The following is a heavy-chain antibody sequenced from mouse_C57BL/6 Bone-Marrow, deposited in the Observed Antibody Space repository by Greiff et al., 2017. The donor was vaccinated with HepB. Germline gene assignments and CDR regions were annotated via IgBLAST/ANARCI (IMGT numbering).Heavy chain of an antibody. CDR1: GYTFTSYW. J-gene: IGHJ2*01. CDR3: ARTDYYGSSYGY. Sequence: QVQLQQPGAELVKPGASVKLSCKASGYTFTSYWMHWVKQRPGQGLEWIGMIHPNSGSTNYNEKLKSKATLTVDKSSSTAYMQLSSLTSEDSAVYYCARTDYYGSSYGYWGQGTTLTVSS. D-gene: IGHD1-1*01. V-gene: IGHV1-64*01. CDR2: IHPNSGST.